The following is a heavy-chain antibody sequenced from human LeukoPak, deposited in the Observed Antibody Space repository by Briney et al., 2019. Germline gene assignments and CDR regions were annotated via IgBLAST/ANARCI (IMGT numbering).Heavy chain of an antibody. CDR2: TSGYSYNI. D-gene: IGHD5-12*01. CDR1: GFTFSSYT. V-gene: IGHV3-21*01. CDR3: ARGRLRGFTGYDRGDFDL. J-gene: IGHJ4*02. Sequence: GGSLRLSCAGSGFTFSSYTMNWVRQAPGKGPEWVAYTSGYSYNIYYADSLKGRFTISRDNSKKSLYLQMSSLRAEDTAVYYCARGRLRGFTGYDRGDFDLWGQGTLVTVSS.